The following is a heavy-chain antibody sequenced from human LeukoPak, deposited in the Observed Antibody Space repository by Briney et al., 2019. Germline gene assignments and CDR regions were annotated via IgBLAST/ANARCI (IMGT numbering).Heavy chain of an antibody. J-gene: IGHJ4*02. CDR3: ARLSRGMAPNPWVDY. CDR2: IYYSGST. Sequence: SETLSLTCTDSGGSISSSSYYWGWIRQPPGKGLEWIGSIYYSGSTYYNPSLKSRVTISVDTSKNQFSLKLSSVTAADTAVYYCARLSRGMAPNPWVDYWGQGTLVTVSS. CDR1: GGSISSSSYY. D-gene: IGHD5-12*01. V-gene: IGHV4-39*01.